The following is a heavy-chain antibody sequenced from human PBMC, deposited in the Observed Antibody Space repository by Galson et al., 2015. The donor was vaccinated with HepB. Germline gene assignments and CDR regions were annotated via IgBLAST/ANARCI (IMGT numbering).Heavy chain of an antibody. Sequence: SLRLSCAASGFTFGDYAMSWFRQAPGKGLEWVGFIRSKAYSGTTEYAASVKGRFTISRDDSKSIAYLQMNSLKTEDTAVYYCTREVSGSYYLKLIDYWGQGTLVTVSS. CDR2: IRSKAYSGTT. CDR3: TREVSGSYYLKLIDY. D-gene: IGHD3-10*01. J-gene: IGHJ4*02. CDR1: GFTFGDYA. V-gene: IGHV3-49*03.